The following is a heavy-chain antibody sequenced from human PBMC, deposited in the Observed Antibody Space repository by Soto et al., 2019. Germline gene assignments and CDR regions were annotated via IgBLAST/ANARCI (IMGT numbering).Heavy chain of an antibody. D-gene: IGHD3-22*01. Sequence: DSVNVSCKASGYTFTSYGISWVRQAPGQGLEWMGWISAYNGNTNYAQKLQGRVTMTTDTSTSTAYMELRSLRSDDTAVYYCARDAYYYDSSGQRDAFDIWGQGTMVTVSS. CDR1: GYTFTSYG. CDR3: ARDAYYYDSSGQRDAFDI. CDR2: ISAYNGNT. J-gene: IGHJ3*02. V-gene: IGHV1-18*01.